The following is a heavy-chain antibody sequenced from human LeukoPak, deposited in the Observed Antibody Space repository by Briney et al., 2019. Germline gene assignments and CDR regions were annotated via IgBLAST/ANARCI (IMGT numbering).Heavy chain of an antibody. CDR2: IYYSGST. V-gene: IGHV4-39*07. CDR3: ARSVRYYYDSSGYYYFDY. J-gene: IGHJ4*02. Sequence: SETLSLTCTVSGGSISSTNYYWGWIRQPPGKGLEWIGTIYYSGSTFYNPSLKSRVTISVDTSKNQFSLKLSSVTAADTAVYYCARSVRYYYDSSGYYYFDYWGQGTPVTVSS. D-gene: IGHD3-22*01. CDR1: GGSISSTNYY.